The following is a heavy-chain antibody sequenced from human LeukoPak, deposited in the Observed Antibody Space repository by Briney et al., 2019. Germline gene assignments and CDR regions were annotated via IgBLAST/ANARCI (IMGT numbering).Heavy chain of an antibody. J-gene: IGHJ3*02. V-gene: IGHV3-23*01. CDR2: ISGSAGST. CDR1: GFTFSSYA. Sequence: GGSLRLSCAASGFTFSSYAMTWVRQAPGKGLEWVSRISGSAGSTYYADSVKGRFTISRDNAKNSLYLQMNSLRAEDTAVYYCASTLYCGGDCPNDAFDIWGQGTMVTVSS. D-gene: IGHD2-21*01. CDR3: ASTLYCGGDCPNDAFDI.